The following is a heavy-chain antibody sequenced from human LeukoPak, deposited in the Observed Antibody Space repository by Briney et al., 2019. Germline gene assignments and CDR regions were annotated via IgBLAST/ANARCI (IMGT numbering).Heavy chain of an antibody. CDR2: ISTYDGST. D-gene: IGHD2-15*01. V-gene: IGHV3-23*01. CDR1: AFTFSSYA. Sequence: GGSLRLSCAASAFTFSSYAMRWVRQAPGKGREWVLTISTYDGSTYYADSVKAPFTISRANSKTTLYLQMNSLRAEAATGYYCAKRRGDCSGGQGCVDYWGQGTLGTGSP. CDR3: AKRRGDCSGGQGCVDY. J-gene: IGHJ4*02.